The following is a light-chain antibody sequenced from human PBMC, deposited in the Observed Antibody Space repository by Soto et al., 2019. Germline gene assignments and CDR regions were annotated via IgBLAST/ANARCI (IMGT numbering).Light chain of an antibody. CDR2: AAS. CDR3: QQGHNYLIT. J-gene: IGKJ5*01. CDR1: QSISNW. Sequence: EIQMTQSPSTLSASVGDRVTITCRASQSISNWLAWYQQKPGQAPKLLIYAASSLESGVPSRFSGSGSGTEFTLTISSLQPEDFATYYCQQGHNYLITFGHGTRLEI. V-gene: IGKV1-5*01.